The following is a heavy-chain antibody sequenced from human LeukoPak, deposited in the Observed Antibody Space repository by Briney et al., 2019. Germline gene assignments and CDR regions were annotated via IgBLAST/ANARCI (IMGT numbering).Heavy chain of an antibody. Sequence: GGSLRLSCAASGFTFSNSAVSWVRQAPGKGLEWLSTINGGGGGTYYADSVPGRFTISSDTSQNTLYLQMNSLRTDDTAVYYCAKANPTPRGVNFDYWGQGTLVTVSS. V-gene: IGHV3-23*01. CDR1: GFTFSNSA. CDR3: AKANPTPRGVNFDY. CDR2: INGGGGGT. J-gene: IGHJ4*02. D-gene: IGHD3-10*01.